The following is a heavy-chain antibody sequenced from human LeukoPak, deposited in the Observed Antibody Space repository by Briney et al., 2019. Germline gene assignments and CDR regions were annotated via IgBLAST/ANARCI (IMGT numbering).Heavy chain of an antibody. D-gene: IGHD3-10*01. CDR2: IDATGST. Sequence: PGGSLRLSCAASGFTVSSDYMTWVRQAPGTGLEWVSSIDATGSTNYADSVRGRFTLSRDNSKNTLYLRLSGLRAEDTAVYYCARDASGSRPNYWGQGTLVTVTS. CDR3: ARDASGSRPNY. V-gene: IGHV3-53*01. J-gene: IGHJ4*02. CDR1: GFTVSSDY.